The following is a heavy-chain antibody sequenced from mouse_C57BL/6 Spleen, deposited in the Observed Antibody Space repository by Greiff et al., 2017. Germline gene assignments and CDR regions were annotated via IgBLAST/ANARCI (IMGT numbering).Heavy chain of an antibody. CDR1: GYSITSGYY. CDR2: ISYDGSN. CDR3: ARDGTTVVGRYFEV. D-gene: IGHD1-1*01. J-gene: IGHJ1*03. V-gene: IGHV3-6*01. Sequence: EVQLQESGPGLVKPSQSLSLTCSVTGYSITSGYYWNWIRQFPGNKLEWMGYISYDGSNNYNPSLKNRISITRDTSKNQFFLKLNSVTTEDTATYYGARDGTTVVGRYFEVWGTGTTVTVSS.